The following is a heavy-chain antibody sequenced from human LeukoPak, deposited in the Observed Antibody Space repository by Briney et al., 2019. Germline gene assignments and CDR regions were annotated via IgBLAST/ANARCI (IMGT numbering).Heavy chain of an antibody. CDR1: GGSISSYH. CDR2: IYYSGST. D-gene: IGHD4-23*01. CDR3: ARDYGGTY. J-gene: IGHJ4*02. V-gene: IGHV4-59*01. Sequence: SETLPLTCSVSGGSISSYHWSWIRQPPGKGLEWIGYIYYSGSTNYNPSLKSRVTISVDTSKNQFSLKLSSVTAADTAVYYCARDYGGTYWGQGTLVTVSS.